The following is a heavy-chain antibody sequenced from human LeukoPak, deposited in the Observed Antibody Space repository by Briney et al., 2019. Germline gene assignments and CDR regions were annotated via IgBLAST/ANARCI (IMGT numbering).Heavy chain of an antibody. CDR1: GFTLSNHW. CDR2: IKFDGSDK. V-gene: IGHV3-7*01. J-gene: IGHJ6*03. Sequence: GGSLRLSCSVSGFTLSNHWMSWVRQAPGKGLEWVANIKFDGSDKYFVDSVKGRFTISRDNPKNSVYLQMNSLRAEDTAVYYCARLSVFLESFLPYYYMDVWGKGTTVIVSS. D-gene: IGHD3-3*01. CDR3: ARLSVFLESFLPYYYMDV.